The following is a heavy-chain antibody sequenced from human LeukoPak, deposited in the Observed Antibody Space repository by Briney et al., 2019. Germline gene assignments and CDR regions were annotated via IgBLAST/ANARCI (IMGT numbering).Heavy chain of an antibody. J-gene: IGHJ4*02. CDR1: GFTFSSYA. Sequence: GSLRLSCAASGFTFSSYAMSWVRQAPGKGLECVSSISGSRGITYYADSVKGRFTISRDNSKNTLYLQMNSLRAEDTAVYYCAKGPRYNILTGYYKSHFFDYWGQGTLVTVSS. CDR3: AKGPRYNILTGYYKSHFFDY. CDR2: ISGSRGIT. V-gene: IGHV3-23*01. D-gene: IGHD3-9*01.